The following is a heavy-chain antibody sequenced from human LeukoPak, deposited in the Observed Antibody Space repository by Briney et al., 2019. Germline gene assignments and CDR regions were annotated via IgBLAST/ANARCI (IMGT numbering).Heavy chain of an antibody. Sequence: SQTLSLTCTVSGGSISSGSYYWSWIRQPAGKGLEWIGRIYTSGSTNYNPSLKSRVTISVDTSKNQFSLKLSSVTAADTAVYDCARCRAETWWYFDLWGRGTLVTVSS. CDR1: GGSISSGSYY. CDR2: IYTSGST. D-gene: IGHD6-13*01. V-gene: IGHV4-61*02. CDR3: ARCRAETWWYFDL. J-gene: IGHJ2*01.